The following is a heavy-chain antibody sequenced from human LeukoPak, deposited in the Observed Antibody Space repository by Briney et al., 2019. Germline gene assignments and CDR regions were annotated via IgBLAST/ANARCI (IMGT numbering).Heavy chain of an antibody. CDR2: IRYDGSNK. J-gene: IGHJ4*02. CDR3: ARDRGREYYGSGSPDY. V-gene: IGHV3-30*02. D-gene: IGHD3-10*01. Sequence: GGSLRLSCAASGFTFSSYGMHWVRQAPGKGLEWVAFIRYDGSNKYYADSVKGRFTISRDNSKNTLYLQMNSLRAEDTAVYYCARDRGREYYGSGSPDYWGQGTLVTVSS. CDR1: GFTFSSYG.